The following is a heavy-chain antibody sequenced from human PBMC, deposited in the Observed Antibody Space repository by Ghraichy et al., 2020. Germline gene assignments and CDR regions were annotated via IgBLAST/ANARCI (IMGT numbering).Heavy chain of an antibody. J-gene: IGHJ5*02. Sequence: SETLSLTCTVSGGSISSSSYYWGWIRQPPGKGLEWIGSIYYSGSTYYNPSLKSRVTISVDTSKNQFSLKLSSVTAADTAVYYCARDGGSSSTQFDPWGQGTLVTVSS. D-gene: IGHD6-6*01. CDR3: ARDGGSSSTQFDP. CDR1: GGSISSSSYY. CDR2: IYYSGST. V-gene: IGHV4-39*07.